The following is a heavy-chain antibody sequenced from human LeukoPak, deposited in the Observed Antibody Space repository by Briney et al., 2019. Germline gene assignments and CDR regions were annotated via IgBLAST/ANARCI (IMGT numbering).Heavy chain of an antibody. D-gene: IGHD3-22*01. J-gene: IGHJ1*01. CDR2: IKQDGSEK. CDR1: GFTFSSYW. CDR3: AIMTTYYDSSAYYPFQH. Sequence: GGSLRLSCAASGFTFSSYWMSWVRQAPGKGLEWVANIKQDGSEKFYVDSVKGRFTISRDNAKNSVFLQINSLRDEDTAVYYCAIMTTYYDSSAYYPFQHWGQGTLVTVSS. V-gene: IGHV3-7*01.